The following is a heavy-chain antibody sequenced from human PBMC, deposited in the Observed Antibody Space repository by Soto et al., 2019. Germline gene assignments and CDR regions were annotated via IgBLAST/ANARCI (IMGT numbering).Heavy chain of an antibody. D-gene: IGHD3-3*01. J-gene: IGHJ6*02. CDR2: INPNSGGT. CDR1: GYTFTSYY. CDR3: ARAPAPEERDFWSGYAYGMDV. V-gene: IGHV1-2*04. Sequence: ASVKVSCKASGYTFTSYYMHLVRQAPGQGLEWMGIINPNSGGTNYAQKFQGWVTMTRDTSISTAYMELSRLRSDDTAVYYCARAPAPEERDFWSGYAYGMDVWGQGTTVTVSS.